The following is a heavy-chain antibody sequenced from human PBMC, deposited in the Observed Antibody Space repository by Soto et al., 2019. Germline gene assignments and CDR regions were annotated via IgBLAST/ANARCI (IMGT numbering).Heavy chain of an antibody. CDR3: ALKRLGYCDDNNCFSGYFEY. CDR2: PNPGDSKI. J-gene: IGHJ4*02. V-gene: IGHV5-51*01. CDR1: GYSFTSYW. Sequence: GESLKISCQTSGYSFTSYWIGWVRQMPGGGLEWMGIPNPGDSKIRYSPSFQGQVTISADKSTRSAYLQWSSLKDSDAAIYYCALKRLGYCDDNNCFSGYFEYWGQGTQVTVSS. D-gene: IGHD2-15*01.